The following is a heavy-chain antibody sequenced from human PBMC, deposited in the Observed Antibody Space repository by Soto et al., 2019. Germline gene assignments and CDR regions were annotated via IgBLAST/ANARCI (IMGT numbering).Heavy chain of an antibody. Sequence: EVQLVESGGGLVKPGGSLRLSCAASGFTVSSYSMNWVRQAPGKGLEWVSSISSSSSYIYYADSVKGRFTISRDNAKNSLYLQMNSLRAEDTALYYCARDLGARQQLVDDYWGQGTLVTVSS. D-gene: IGHD6-13*01. J-gene: IGHJ4*02. V-gene: IGHV3-21*01. CDR1: GFTVSSYS. CDR2: ISSSSSYI. CDR3: ARDLGARQQLVDDY.